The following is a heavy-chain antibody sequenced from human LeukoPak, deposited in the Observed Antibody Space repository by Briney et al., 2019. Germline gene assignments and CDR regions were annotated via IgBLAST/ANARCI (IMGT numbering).Heavy chain of an antibody. CDR2: MNPNSGDT. D-gene: IGHD6-13*01. V-gene: IGHV1-8*01. CDR1: GYTFTNYD. J-gene: IGHJ5*02. Sequence: ASVKVSCKASGYTFTNYDVNWVRQATGQGLEWMGWMNPNSGDTGYAQKFQGRVTMTRDTSISTAYMELSSLTPEDTAVYYCARGYSSSWSNWFDPWGQGALVTVSS. CDR3: ARGYSSSWSNWFDP.